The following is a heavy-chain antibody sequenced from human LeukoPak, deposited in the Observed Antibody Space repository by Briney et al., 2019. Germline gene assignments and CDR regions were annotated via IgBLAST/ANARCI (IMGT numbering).Heavy chain of an antibody. D-gene: IGHD2-15*01. CDR1: GGSISSGGYY. CDR3: ARGRDCSGGSCYHHWYFDL. J-gene: IGHJ2*01. V-gene: IGHV4-31*03. Sequence: TSQTLSLTCTVSGGSISSGGYYWSWIRQHPGKGLEWIGYIYYSGSTYYNPSLKSRVTISVDTSKNQFSLKLSSVTAADTAVYYCARGRDCSGGSCYHHWYFDLWDRGTLVTVSS. CDR2: IYYSGST.